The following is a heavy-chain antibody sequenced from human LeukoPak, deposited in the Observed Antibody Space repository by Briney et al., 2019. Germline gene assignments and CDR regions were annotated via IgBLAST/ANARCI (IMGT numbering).Heavy chain of an antibody. V-gene: IGHV1-8*02. D-gene: IGHD3-22*01. CDR3: ARGGYDSSGFDFDY. CDR2: MNPNSGNT. J-gene: IGHJ4*02. CDR1: GYTFTNYD. Sequence: AASVKVSCKASGYTFTNYDINWVRQATGQGLEWMGWMNPNSGNTGYAQKFQGRVTMTRNTSISTAYMELSSLRSEDTAVYYCARGGYDSSGFDFDYWGQGTLVTVSS.